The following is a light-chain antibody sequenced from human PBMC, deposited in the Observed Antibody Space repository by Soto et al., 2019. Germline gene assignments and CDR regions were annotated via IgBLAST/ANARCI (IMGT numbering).Light chain of an antibody. J-gene: IGKJ1*01. CDR2: DAS. CDR3: LQVYSYPRT. CDR1: QNINAW. Sequence: DIHMTQSPSSLSVSVGDRVTITCRTSQNINAWLAWYQQRPGQAPKLLIYDASTVQSGVPSRFSGSGSGTEFTLTISSLQPEDFATYYCLQVYSYPRTFGQGTKVDIK. V-gene: IGKV1-5*01.